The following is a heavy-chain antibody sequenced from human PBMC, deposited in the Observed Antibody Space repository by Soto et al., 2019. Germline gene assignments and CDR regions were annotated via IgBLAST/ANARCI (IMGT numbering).Heavy chain of an antibody. Sequence: QVQLVQSGAEVKKPGASVKVSCKASGYTFTGYYMHWVRQAPGQGLEWMGWINPNSGGTNYAQKCQGWVTMTRDKSISTAYMELRRLRSDDTAVYYCARGGLSRRDGYKAPLHYWGQGTLVTVAS. J-gene: IGHJ4*02. V-gene: IGHV1-2*04. CDR2: INPNSGGT. CDR3: ARGGLSRRDGYKAPLHY. CDR1: GYTFTGYY. D-gene: IGHD5-12*01.